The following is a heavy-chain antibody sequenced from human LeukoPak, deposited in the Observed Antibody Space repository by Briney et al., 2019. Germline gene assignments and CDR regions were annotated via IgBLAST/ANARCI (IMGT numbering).Heavy chain of an antibody. CDR2: ISSSSYI. V-gene: IGHV3-21*01. D-gene: IGHD4-23*01. Sequence: GGSLRLSCAASGFTFSSYSMNWVRQAPGKGLEWVSSISSSSYIYYADSVKGRFTISRDNAKNSLYLQMNSLRAEDTAVYYCASLTTVADVNAFDIWGQGTMVTVSS. CDR3: ASLTTVADVNAFDI. J-gene: IGHJ3*02. CDR1: GFTFSSYS.